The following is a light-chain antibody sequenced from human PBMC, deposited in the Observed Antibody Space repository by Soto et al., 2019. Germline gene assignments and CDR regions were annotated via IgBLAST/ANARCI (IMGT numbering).Light chain of an antibody. CDR3: QQYGSSPRLT. CDR1: QSVSSSY. J-gene: IGKJ4*02. Sequence: EIVLTQSPGTLSLSPGERATLSCRASQSVSSSYLAWYQQKPGQAPTLLIYGASSRATGITDRFSGSGSATDFTLTISRLELEDCAAYYCQQYGSSPRLTFAGGTKVDIK. CDR2: GAS. V-gene: IGKV3-20*01.